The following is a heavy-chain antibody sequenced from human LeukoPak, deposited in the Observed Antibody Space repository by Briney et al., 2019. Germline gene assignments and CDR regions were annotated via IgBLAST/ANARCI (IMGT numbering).Heavy chain of an antibody. CDR1: GGSFSGYY. J-gene: IGHJ6*03. V-gene: IGHV4-34*01. CDR2: INHSGST. CDR3: ARAQSEDLYYYYYMDV. Sequence: SETLSLTCAVYGGSFSGYYWSWIRQPPGKGLEWIWEINHSGSTNYNPSLKSRVTISVDTSKNQFSLKLSSVTAADTAVYYCARAQSEDLYYYYYMDVWGKGTTVTVS.